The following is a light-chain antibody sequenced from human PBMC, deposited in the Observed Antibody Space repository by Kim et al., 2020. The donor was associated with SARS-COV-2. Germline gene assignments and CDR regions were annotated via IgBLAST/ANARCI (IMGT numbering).Light chain of an antibody. Sequence: DVVMTQSLLSLPVTLGQPASISCRSSQSLVYSDGNTYWNWFQQRPGQSKRLLVYKLYNRDSGVPDKLSGSGSGTDFTLKINRVEAEDVGVYYCMQGTHWRWTFGQGNKVDIK. CDR3: MQGTHWRWT. CDR1: QSLVYSDGNTY. V-gene: IGKV2-30*01. CDR2: KLY. J-gene: IGKJ1*01.